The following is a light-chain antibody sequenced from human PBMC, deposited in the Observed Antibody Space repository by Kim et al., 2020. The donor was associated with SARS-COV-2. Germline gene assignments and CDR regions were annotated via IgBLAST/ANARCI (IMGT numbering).Light chain of an antibody. CDR2: EVS. CDR1: SSDVGGYNY. J-gene: IGLJ3*02. Sequence: GQSVTLSCTGTSSDVGGYNYASWYQQYPGKAPKLIVYEVSKRPSGVPDRFSGSKSGNAASLTVSGLQADDEADYYCSSYAGSSNLVFGGGTQLTVL. V-gene: IGLV2-8*01. CDR3: SSYAGSSNLV.